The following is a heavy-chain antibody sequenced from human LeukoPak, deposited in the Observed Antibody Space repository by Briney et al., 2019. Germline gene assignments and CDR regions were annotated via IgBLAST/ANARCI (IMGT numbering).Heavy chain of an antibody. CDR3: ATSRLAESFDC. D-gene: IGHD2-2*01. J-gene: IGHJ4*02. Sequence: GASVKVSCKVSGYTLTELSMHWVRQAPGEGLEWMGGFDPEDVETIYAHKFQGRVTMTEDTSTGTAYMELSSLKSEDTAVYYCATSRLAESFDCWGRGTLVTVSS. CDR1: GYTLTELS. V-gene: IGHV1-24*01. CDR2: FDPEDVET.